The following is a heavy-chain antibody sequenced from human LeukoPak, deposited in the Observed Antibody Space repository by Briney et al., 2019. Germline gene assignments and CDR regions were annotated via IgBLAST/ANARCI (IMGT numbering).Heavy chain of an antibody. V-gene: IGHV3-30*03. J-gene: IGHJ4*02. CDR3: ASRNYYDSSGYYYYYFDY. CDR1: GFTSSSYG. CDR2: ISYDGSNK. D-gene: IGHD3-22*01. Sequence: GGSLRLSCAASGFTSSSYGMHWVRQAPGKGLEWVAVISYDGSNKYYADSVKGRFTISRDNSKNTLYLQMNSLRAEDTAVYYCASRNYYDSSGYYYYYFDYWGQGILVTVSS.